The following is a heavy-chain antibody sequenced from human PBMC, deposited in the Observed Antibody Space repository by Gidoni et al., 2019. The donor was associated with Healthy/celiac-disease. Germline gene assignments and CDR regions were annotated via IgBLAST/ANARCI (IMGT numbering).Heavy chain of an antibody. CDR2: INHSGST. J-gene: IGHJ5*02. Sequence: VQLQQCVAGLLKPSETLSPTFAVYGGSLSGSYWTWTRQPPGKGLEWIGEINHSGSTNYSSSLKSRVTISVDTSKNQFSLKLSSVTAADTAVYYCARGNASDIVVVVAATRSVWFDPWGQGTLVTVSS. V-gene: IGHV4-34*01. D-gene: IGHD2-15*01. CDR3: ARGNASDIVVVVAATRSVWFDP. CDR1: GGSLSGSY.